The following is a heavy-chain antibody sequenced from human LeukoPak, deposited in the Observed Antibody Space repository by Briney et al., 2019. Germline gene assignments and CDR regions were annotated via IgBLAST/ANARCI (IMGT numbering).Heavy chain of an antibody. Sequence: SETLSLTCTVSGGSISSSIYYWVWTRPPPGKGLEWIGIMYYGGSTYHNPSIKSHVIISVDTYKNQLSLNLSSVAATDTAVYYCARRFSGWSFDYWGQGTLVTVSS. D-gene: IGHD6-19*01. CDR2: MYYGGST. CDR1: GGSISSSIYY. CDR3: ARRFSGWSFDY. V-gene: IGHV4-39*01. J-gene: IGHJ4*02.